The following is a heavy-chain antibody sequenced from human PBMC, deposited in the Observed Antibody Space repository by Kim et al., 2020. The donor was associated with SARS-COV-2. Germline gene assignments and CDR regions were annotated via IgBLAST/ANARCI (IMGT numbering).Heavy chain of an antibody. J-gene: IGHJ4*02. Sequence: VRVTISRDNSKNTLYLQMNSLRAEDTAVYYCAKEADYYDSSGYYPTFFDYWGQGTLVNVSS. V-gene: IGHV3-23*01. CDR3: AKEADYYDSSGYYPTFFDY. D-gene: IGHD3-22*01.